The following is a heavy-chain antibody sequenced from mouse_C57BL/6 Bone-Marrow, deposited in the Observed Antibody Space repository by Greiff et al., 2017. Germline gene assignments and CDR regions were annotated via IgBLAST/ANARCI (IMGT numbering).Heavy chain of an antibody. CDR1: GYTFTSYW. V-gene: IGHV1-72*01. J-gene: IGHJ3*01. CDR2: IYPNSGGT. D-gene: IGHD1-1*01. CDR3: ASRGYGSSYKELAY. Sequence: QVQLKQPGAELVKPGASVKLSCKASGYTFTSYWMHWVKQRPGRGLEWIGRIYPNSGGTKYNEKFKSKATLTVDKPSSTAYMQLSSLTSEDSAVYYCASRGYGSSYKELAYWGQGTLVTVSA.